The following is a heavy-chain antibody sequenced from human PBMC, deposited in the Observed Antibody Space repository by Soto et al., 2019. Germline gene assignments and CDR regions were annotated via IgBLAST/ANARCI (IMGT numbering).Heavy chain of an antibody. D-gene: IGHD1-26*01. Sequence: QVQLVQSGAEVKKPGSSVKVSCKASGGTFSSYGISWVRQAPGQGLEWMGGIIPMFGTTNYAQKFQGRVTITADKSTSTAYMDLSSLRLEDTAVYYCARGYSVSSQSDSWGQGTLVTVSS. J-gene: IGHJ4*02. V-gene: IGHV1-69*06. CDR1: GGTFSSYG. CDR3: ARGYSVSSQSDS. CDR2: IIPMFGTT.